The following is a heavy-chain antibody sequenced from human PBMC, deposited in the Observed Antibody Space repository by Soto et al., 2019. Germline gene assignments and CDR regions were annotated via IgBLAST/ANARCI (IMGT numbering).Heavy chain of an antibody. CDR2: ISWNGGST. CDR1: GFTFDDYG. J-gene: IGHJ4*02. CDR3: ARGVLGYTSFLDY. Sequence: EVQLVESGGGVVRPGGALRLSCAASGFTFDDYGMSWVRQVPGKGLEWVSGISWNGGSTDNADSVKGRFTISRDNAKNSLSLQMNSLRAEDTAFYYCARGVLGYTSFLDYWGQGTLVTVSS. V-gene: IGHV3-20*04. D-gene: IGHD2-2*02.